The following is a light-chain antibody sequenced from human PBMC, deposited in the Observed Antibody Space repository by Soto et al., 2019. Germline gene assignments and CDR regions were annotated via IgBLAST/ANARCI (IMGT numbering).Light chain of an antibody. Sequence: DIVMTQSPDSLAVSLGERATINCRSSQSVLYSANNKNKLAWYQQKSGQPPKLLIYWASTRESGVPDRFSGSGSGTDFTLTISSLQAEDVAIYYCQQYNDWPQTFGQGTKVDIK. CDR1: QSVLYSANNKNK. CDR2: WAS. CDR3: QQYNDWPQT. V-gene: IGKV4-1*01. J-gene: IGKJ1*01.